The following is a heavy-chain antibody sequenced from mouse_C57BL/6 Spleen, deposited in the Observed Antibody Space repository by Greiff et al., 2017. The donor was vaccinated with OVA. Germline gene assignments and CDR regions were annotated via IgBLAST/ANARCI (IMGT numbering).Heavy chain of an antibody. CDR2: ISYDGSN. Sequence: VQLQESGPGLVKPSQSLSLTCSVTGYSITSGYYWNWIRQFPGNKLEWMGYISYDGSNNYNPSLKNRISITRDTSKNQFFLKLNSVTTEDTATYYCARGGGDWDVFDYWGQGTTLTVSS. CDR3: ARGGGDWDVFDY. D-gene: IGHD4-1*01. J-gene: IGHJ2*01. CDR1: GYSITSGYY. V-gene: IGHV3-6*01.